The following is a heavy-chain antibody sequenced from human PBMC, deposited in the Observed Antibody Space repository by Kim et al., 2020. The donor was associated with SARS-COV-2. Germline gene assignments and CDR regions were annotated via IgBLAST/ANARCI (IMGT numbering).Heavy chain of an antibody. CDR1: GGTFSDSG. CDR3: ARDELQVLDY. CDR2: TIAVFGTP. Sequence: SVKVSCKASGGTFSDSGVSWERQAPGQGLEWMGGTIAVFGTPIYSQKFQSRMTVTTDESTSVAFMELSSLRSGDAAVYYCARDELQVLDYWGQGTLVTVSS. V-gene: IGHV1-69*05. D-gene: IGHD1-7*01. J-gene: IGHJ4*02.